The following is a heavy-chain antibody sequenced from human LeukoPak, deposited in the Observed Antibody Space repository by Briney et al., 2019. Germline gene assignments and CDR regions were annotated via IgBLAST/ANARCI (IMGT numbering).Heavy chain of an antibody. CDR3: ARGVLEWLSYYYYYMDV. Sequence: SDPVSLLCTLSGDPIYLLYERGTPDSREEAGEGGGYIYYSGSTNYNPSLMSRVTISVDTSKNQFSLKLRSVTAADTAVYYCARGVLEWLSYYYYYMDVWGKGTTVTVSS. CDR1: GDPIYLL. V-gene: IGHV4-59*07. D-gene: IGHD3-3*01. CDR2: IYYSGST. J-gene: IGHJ6*03.